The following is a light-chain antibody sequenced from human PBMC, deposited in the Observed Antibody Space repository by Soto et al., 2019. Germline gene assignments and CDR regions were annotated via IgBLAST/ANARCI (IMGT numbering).Light chain of an antibody. V-gene: IGKV3-11*01. CDR1: QSVSSY. CDR3: QQRSNWLIT. Sequence: EIVFTQSPATLSFSPGERATLSCRASQSVSSYLAWYQQKPGQAPRLLIYDASNRATGIPARFSGSGSGTDFTLTISSLEPEDFAVYYCQQRSNWLITFGQGTRLEIK. J-gene: IGKJ5*01. CDR2: DAS.